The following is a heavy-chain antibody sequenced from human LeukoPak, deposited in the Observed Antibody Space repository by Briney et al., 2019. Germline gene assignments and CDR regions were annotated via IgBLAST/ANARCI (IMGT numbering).Heavy chain of an antibody. CDR2: IWYDGSNK. CDR3: VRAESRQLLFRGRLGAFDI. D-gene: IGHD2-2*01. CDR1: GFTFSSYG. V-gene: IGHV3-33*01. Sequence: GRSLRLSCAASGFTFSSYGMHWVRQAPGKGLEWVAVIWYDGSNKYYADSVKGRFTISRDNSKNTLYLQMNSLRAEDTAVYYCVRAESRQLLFRGRLGAFDIWGQGTVVTVAS. J-gene: IGHJ3*02.